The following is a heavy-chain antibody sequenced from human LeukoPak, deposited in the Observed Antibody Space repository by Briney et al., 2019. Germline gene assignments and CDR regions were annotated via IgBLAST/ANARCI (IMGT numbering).Heavy chain of an antibody. V-gene: IGHV4-34*01. CDR2: INHSGST. Sequence: PSETLSLTCAVYGGSFSGYYWSWIRQPPGKGLEWIGEINHSGSTNYNPSLKSRVTISVDTSKNQFSPKLSSVTAADTAVYYCARHNRVTSYGRTDYWGRGTLVTVSS. CDR1: GGSFSGYY. CDR3: ARHNRVTSYGRTDY. D-gene: IGHD5-18*01. J-gene: IGHJ4*02.